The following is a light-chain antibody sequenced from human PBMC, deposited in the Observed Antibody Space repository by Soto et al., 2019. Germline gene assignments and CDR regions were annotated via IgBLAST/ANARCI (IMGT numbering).Light chain of an antibody. J-gene: IGLJ1*01. CDR1: SSDVSGYDF. CDR3: SSYISSSTLEV. CDR2: DVT. Sequence: QSALTQPASVSGSPGQSITISCTGTSSDVSGYDFVSWFQQHPGKAPKLMISDVTNRPSGVSDRFSGSKSANTASLTISGLQAEDEADYYCSSYISSSTLEVFGTGTKLTVL. V-gene: IGLV2-14*03.